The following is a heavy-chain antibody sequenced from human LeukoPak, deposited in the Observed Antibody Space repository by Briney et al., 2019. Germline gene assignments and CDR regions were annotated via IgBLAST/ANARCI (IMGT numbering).Heavy chain of an antibody. V-gene: IGHV1-18*04. D-gene: IGHD3-3*01. CDR3: ASTSPSHGGYFDY. J-gene: IGHJ4*02. Sequence: ASVKVSCKASGYTFTGYYMHWVRQAPGQGLEWMGWISAYNGNTNYAQKLQGRVTMTTDTSTSTAYMELRSLRSDDTAVYYCASTSPSHGGYFDYWGQGTLVTVSS. CDR2: ISAYNGNT. CDR1: GYTFTGYY.